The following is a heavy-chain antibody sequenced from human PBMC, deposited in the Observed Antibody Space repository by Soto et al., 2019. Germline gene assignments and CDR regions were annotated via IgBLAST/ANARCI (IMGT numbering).Heavy chain of an antibody. V-gene: IGHV1-69*13. CDR2: IIPIFGTA. Sequence: SVKVSCKASGGTFSSYAISWVRQAPGQGLEWMGGIIPIFGTANYAQKFQGRVTITADESTSTAYMELSSLRSEDTAVYYCARDLGCTNGVCLLNDYWGQGTLVTVSS. D-gene: IGHD2-8*01. J-gene: IGHJ4*02. CDR3: ARDLGCTNGVCLLNDY. CDR1: GGTFSSYA.